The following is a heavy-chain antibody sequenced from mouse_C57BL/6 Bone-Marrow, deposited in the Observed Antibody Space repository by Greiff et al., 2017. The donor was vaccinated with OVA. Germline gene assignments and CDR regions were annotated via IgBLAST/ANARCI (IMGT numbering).Heavy chain of an antibody. D-gene: IGHD3-1*01. J-gene: IGHJ2*01. CDR2: INPNNGGT. Sequence: EVQLQQSGPELVKPGASVKISCKASGYTFTDYYMNWVKQSHGKSLEWIGDINPNNGGTSYNQKFKGKATLTVDKSSSTAYMELRSLTSEDSAVYYCARRGFSGCFDYWGQGTTLTVSS. CDR1: GYTFTDYY. CDR3: ARRGFSGCFDY. V-gene: IGHV1-26*01.